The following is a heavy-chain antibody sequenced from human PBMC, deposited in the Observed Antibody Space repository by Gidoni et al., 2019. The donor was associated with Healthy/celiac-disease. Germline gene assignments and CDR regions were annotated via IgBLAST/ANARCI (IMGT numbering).Heavy chain of an antibody. J-gene: IGHJ4*02. CDR1: GYTFTSYY. V-gene: IGHV1-46*03. CDR3: ARARPVDSSFDY. Sequence: QVQLVQSGAEVKKPGASVTVSCTASGYTFTSYYMHWVRQAPGQGLEWMGIINPSGGSTSYAQKFQGRVTMTRDTSTSTVYMELSSLRSEDTAVYYCARARPVDSSFDYWGQGTLVTVSS. CDR2: INPSGGST. D-gene: IGHD4-4*01.